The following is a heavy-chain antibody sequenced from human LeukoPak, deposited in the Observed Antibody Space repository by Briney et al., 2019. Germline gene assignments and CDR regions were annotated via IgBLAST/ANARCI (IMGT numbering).Heavy chain of an antibody. Sequence: PSETLSLTCTVSGGSISSYYWSWIRQPPGEGLEWIGYIYYSGSTNYNPSLKSRVTISIDTSKNQFSLKMTSVTSADTAVYYCARTDYYGSGTAWGQGTLVTVSS. D-gene: IGHD3-10*01. CDR1: GGSISSYY. V-gene: IGHV4-59*01. J-gene: IGHJ5*02. CDR3: ARTDYYGSGTA. CDR2: IYYSGST.